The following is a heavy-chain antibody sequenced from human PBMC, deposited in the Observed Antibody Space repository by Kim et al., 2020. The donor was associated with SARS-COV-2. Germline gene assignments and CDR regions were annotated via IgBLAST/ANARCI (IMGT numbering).Heavy chain of an antibody. V-gene: IGHV3-15*01. J-gene: IGHJ5*02. D-gene: IGHD3-16*02. Sequence: GGSLRLSCAASGFTFSNAWMSWVRQAPGKGLEWVGRIKSKTDGGTTDYAAPVKGRFTISRDDSKNTLYLQMNSLKTEDTAVYYCTTDSYGGNMITFGGVIVPSSWGQGTLVTVSS. CDR1: GFTFSNAW. CDR2: IKSKTDGGTT. CDR3: TTDSYGGNMITFGGVIVPSS.